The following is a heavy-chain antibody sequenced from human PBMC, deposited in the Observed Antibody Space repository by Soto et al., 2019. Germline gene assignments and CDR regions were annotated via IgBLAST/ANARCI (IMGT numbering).Heavy chain of an antibody. J-gene: IGHJ6*02. CDR1: GGTFSSYA. Sequence: SVKVSCKASGGTFSSYAISWVRQAPGQGLEWMGGIIPIFGTANYAQKFQGRVTITADESTSTAYMELSSLRSEDTAVYYCARGYDSSNYYYYYGMDVWGQGTTVTVSS. D-gene: IGHD3-22*01. CDR3: ARGYDSSNYYYYYGMDV. CDR2: IIPIFGTA. V-gene: IGHV1-69*13.